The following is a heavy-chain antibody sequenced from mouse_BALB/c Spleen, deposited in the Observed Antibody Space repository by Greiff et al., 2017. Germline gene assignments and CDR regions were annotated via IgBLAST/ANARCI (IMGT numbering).Heavy chain of an antibody. CDR2: ISDGGSYT. J-gene: IGHJ3*01. CDR3: ARGGGNTAFAY. V-gene: IGHV5-4*02. D-gene: IGHD5-2*01. CDR1: GFTFSDYY. Sequence: EVHLVESGGGLVKPGGSLKLSCAASGFTFSDYYMYWVRQTPEKRLEWVATISDGGSYTYYPDSVKGRFTISRDNAKNNLYLQMSSLKSEDTAMYYCARGGGNTAFAYWGQGTLVTVSA.